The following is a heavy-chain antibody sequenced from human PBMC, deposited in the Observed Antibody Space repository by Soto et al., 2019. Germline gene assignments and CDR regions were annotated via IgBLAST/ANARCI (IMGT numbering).Heavy chain of an antibody. CDR3: ARHPITTRGDAFEL. D-gene: IGHD3-3*01. J-gene: IGHJ3*01. CDR2: IIPIPDIT. Sequence: QVQLVQSGAEVRKPGSSVKVSCKAPGGTFSTYIISWVRQAPGQGLEWMGRIIPIPDITNYAQKFQGRVTITANRSTSTAYTELTSLKSEDTAVYYCARHPITTRGDAFELWCQGTMVTVSS. CDR1: GGTFSTYI. V-gene: IGHV1-69*02.